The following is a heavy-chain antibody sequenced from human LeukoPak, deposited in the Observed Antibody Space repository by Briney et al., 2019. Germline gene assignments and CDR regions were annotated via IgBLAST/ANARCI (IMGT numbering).Heavy chain of an antibody. CDR2: ISSSGSTI. D-gene: IGHD6-13*01. CDR1: GFTFSDYY. J-gene: IGHJ4*02. V-gene: IGHV3-11*01. CDR3: ARERGEYSSSWYGIG. Sequence: GSLRLSCAASGFTFSDYYMSWVRQAPGKGLEWVSYISSSGSTIYYADSVKGRFTISRDNAKNSLYLQMNSLRAEDTAVYYCARERGEYSSSWYGIGWGQGTLVTVSS.